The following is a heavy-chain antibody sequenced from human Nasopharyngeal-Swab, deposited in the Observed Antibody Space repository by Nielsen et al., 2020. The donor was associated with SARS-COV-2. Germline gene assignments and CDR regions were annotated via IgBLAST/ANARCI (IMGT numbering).Heavy chain of an antibody. CDR1: GGSFSGYY. J-gene: IGHJ6*02. Sequence: SETLSLTCAVYGGSFSGYYWGWIRQPPGKGLEWIGEINHSGSTNYNPSLKSRVTISVDTSKNQFSLKLSSVTAADTAVYYCARGRPYVFYYYYGMDVWGQGTTVTVSS. V-gene: IGHV4-34*01. CDR2: INHSGST. D-gene: IGHD3-16*01. CDR3: ARGRPYVFYYYYGMDV.